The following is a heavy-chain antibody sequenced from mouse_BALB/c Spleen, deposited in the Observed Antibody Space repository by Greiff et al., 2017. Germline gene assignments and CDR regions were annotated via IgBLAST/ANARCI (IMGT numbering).Heavy chain of an antibody. Sequence: EVKLVESGGGLVQPGGSLNLSCAASGFDFSRYWMSWARQAPGKGQEWIGEINPGSSTINYTPSLKDKFIISRDNAKNTLYLQMSKVRSEDTALYYCARLSYYGYFDYWGQGTTLTVSS. V-gene: IGHV4-2*02. CDR3: ARLSYYGYFDY. J-gene: IGHJ2*01. CDR2: INPGSSTI. CDR1: GFDFSRYW. D-gene: IGHD1-1*01.